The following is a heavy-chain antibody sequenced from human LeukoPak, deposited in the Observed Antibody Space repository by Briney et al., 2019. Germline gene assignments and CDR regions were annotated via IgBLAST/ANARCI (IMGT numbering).Heavy chain of an antibody. CDR3: ARGFGRGYSSSSGGAFDI. J-gene: IGHJ3*02. CDR1: GFTFSSYA. V-gene: IGHV3-30-3*01. D-gene: IGHD6-6*01. CDR2: MSYDGINK. Sequence: PGGSLRLSCAASGFTFSSYAMHWVRQAPGKGLEWVAVMSYDGINKYYADSVKGRFTISRDNSKNTLYLQMNSLRAEDTAVYYCARGFGRGYSSSSGGAFDIWGQGTMVTVSS.